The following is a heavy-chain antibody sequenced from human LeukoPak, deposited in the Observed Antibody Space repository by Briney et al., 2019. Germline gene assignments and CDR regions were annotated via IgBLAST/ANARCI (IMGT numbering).Heavy chain of an antibody. CDR1: GYTFTSYW. CDR3: AISPWRYFDH. V-gene: IGHV5-51*01. J-gene: IGHJ4*02. Sequence: GESRKISCKGSGYTFTSYWIGWVRQMPGKGLEWMGIIHPGDSDTRYSPSFQGQVTISVDKSISTAYLQWSSLKASNTAMYYCAISPWRYFDHWGQGTLVTVSS. CDR2: IHPGDSDT.